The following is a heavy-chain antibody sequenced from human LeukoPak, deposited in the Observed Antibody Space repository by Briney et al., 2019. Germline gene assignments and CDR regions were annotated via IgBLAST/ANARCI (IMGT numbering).Heavy chain of an antibody. CDR1: GFTVSSNY. Sequence: PGGSLRLSCAASGFTVSSNYMSWVRQAPGKELEWVSVIYTGGSTYYADSVKGRFTISRDNSKNTLYLQMNSLRAEDTAVYYCAREIKTIGRGFDYWGQGTLVTVSS. CDR2: IYTGGST. J-gene: IGHJ4*02. CDR3: AREIKTIGRGFDY. V-gene: IGHV3-66*02. D-gene: IGHD4/OR15-4a*01.